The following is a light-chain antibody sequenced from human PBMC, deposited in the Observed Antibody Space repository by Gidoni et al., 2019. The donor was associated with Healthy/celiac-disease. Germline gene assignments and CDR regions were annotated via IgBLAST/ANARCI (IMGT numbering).Light chain of an antibody. J-gene: IGLJ2*01. Sequence: QSVLTQPPSVSGAPGPRVTISCTGSSSNIGAGHDVHWYQQLPGTAPKLLIYCNSNRPSGVPDRFSGSKSGTSASLAITGLQAEDEADYYCQSYDSSLSAYVVFGGGTKLTVL. V-gene: IGLV1-40*01. CDR3: QSYDSSLSAYVV. CDR1: SSNIGAGHD. CDR2: CNS.